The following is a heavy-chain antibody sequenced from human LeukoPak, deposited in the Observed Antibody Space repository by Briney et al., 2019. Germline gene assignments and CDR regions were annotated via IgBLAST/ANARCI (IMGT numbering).Heavy chain of an antibody. V-gene: IGHV1-46*01. D-gene: IGHD3-22*01. CDR3: ASLGATPYYYDSSVRNDY. Sequence: ASVKVSCKASGYTFTSYYMHWVRQAPGQGLEWMGIINPSGGSTSYAQKFQGRVTITADESTSTAYMELSSLRSEDTAVYYCASLGATPYYYDSSVRNDYWGQGTLVTVSS. CDR2: INPSGGST. J-gene: IGHJ4*02. CDR1: GYTFTSYY.